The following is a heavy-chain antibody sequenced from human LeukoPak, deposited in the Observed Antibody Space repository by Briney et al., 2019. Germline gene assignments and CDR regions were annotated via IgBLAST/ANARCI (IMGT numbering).Heavy chain of an antibody. CDR3: ARDSRGYYDSSGYFDY. Sequence: SETLSLTCTVSGDSVSSDSYYWSWIRQPPGKGLEWVAYIYYSGTTKYNPSLKSRVIIAVDTSKNHFSLKLSSVTAADTAVYYCARDSRGYYDSSGYFDYWGQGTLVTVSS. CDR1: GDSVSSDSYY. D-gene: IGHD3-22*01. J-gene: IGHJ4*02. CDR2: IYYSGTT. V-gene: IGHV4-61*03.